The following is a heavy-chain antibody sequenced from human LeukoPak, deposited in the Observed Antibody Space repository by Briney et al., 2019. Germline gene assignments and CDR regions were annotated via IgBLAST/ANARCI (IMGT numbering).Heavy chain of an antibody. J-gene: IGHJ1*01. V-gene: IGHV4-34*01. Sequence: SETLSLTCAVYGGSFSGYYWSWIRQPPGKGLEWIGEINHSGSTNYNPSLKSRVTMSVDTSKNQFSLKLSSVTAADTAVYYCARGHSGWFAEYFQHWGQGTLVTVSS. CDR3: ARGHSGWFAEYFQH. CDR2: INHSGST. D-gene: IGHD6-19*01. CDR1: GGSFSGYY.